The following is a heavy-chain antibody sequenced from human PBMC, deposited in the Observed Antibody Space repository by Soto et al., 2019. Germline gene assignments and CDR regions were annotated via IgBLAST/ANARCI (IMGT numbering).Heavy chain of an antibody. CDR1: GFSLSTSGVG. CDR3: VPKGGGDRILDY. CDR2: IYWDDYK. D-gene: IGHD3-16*01. V-gene: IGHV2-5*02. Sequence: QITLKESGPALVKPTQTLTLTCTFSGFSLSTSGVGVGWIRQPPGEALEWLALIYWDDYKHFSPSLESRLTIPKDTSKNQGVLTMTKMDPVDTAPYYCVPKGGGDRILDYWGQGTLVTVSS. J-gene: IGHJ4*02.